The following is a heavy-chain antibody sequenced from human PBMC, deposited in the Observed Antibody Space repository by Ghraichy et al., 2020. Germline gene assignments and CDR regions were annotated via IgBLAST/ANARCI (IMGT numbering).Heavy chain of an antibody. J-gene: IGHJ6*02. CDR1: GFTVGSYS. CDR2: ITSSSRTR. V-gene: IGHV3-48*02. D-gene: IGHD4-23*01. Sequence: GESLNISCVGSGFTVGSYSMNWVRQAPGKGLEWVSYITSSSRTRSYTDSVKGRFTISRDNAQNALYLEMNSLRDEDTAVYYCARGSTVVRFFYYDGMDVWGQVTTVTVSS. CDR3: ARGSTVVRFFYYDGMDV.